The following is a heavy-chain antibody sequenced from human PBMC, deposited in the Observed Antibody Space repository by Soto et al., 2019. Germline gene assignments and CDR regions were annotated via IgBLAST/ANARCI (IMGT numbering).Heavy chain of an antibody. CDR3: AKDLGYCTGGSCYPLFDC. CDR1: GGTFSSYA. D-gene: IGHD2-15*01. CDR2: IIPIFGTA. J-gene: IGHJ4*02. V-gene: IGHV1-69*06. Sequence: SVKVSCRASGGTFSSYAISWVRQAPGQGLEWMGGIIPIFGTANYAQKFQGRVTITADKSTSTAYMELSSLRSEDTAVYYCAKDLGYCTGGSCYPLFDCLGQRTLVTVCS.